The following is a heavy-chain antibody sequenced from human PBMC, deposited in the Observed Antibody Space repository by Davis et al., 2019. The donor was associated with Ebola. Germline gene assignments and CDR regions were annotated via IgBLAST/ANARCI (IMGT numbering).Heavy chain of an antibody. CDR2: IKQDGSEK. CDR3: ARGPSTGNSFTY. V-gene: IGHV3-7*01. J-gene: IGHJ4*02. D-gene: IGHD4-23*01. Sequence: PGGSLRLSCAASGFTFSSYWMSWVRQAPGKGPEWVANIKQDGSEKYYVDSVKGRFTISRDNDKNSLSLQMNGLRAEDTAVYYCARGPSTGNSFTYWGQGTLVTVSS. CDR1: GFTFSSYW.